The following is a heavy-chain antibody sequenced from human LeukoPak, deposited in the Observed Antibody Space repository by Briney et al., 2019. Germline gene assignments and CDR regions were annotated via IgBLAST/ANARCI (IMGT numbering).Heavy chain of an antibody. CDR3: ARHSKIVLATGWFDP. V-gene: IGHV4-39*01. D-gene: IGHD3-16*02. J-gene: IGHJ5*02. CDR2: IYYTGTT. CDR1: GDSLTTSFYF. Sequence: PSETLSLTCSVSGDSLTTSFYFWGWVRQPPGKALEWIGSIYYTGTTYYDPSLKNRVTISEDTSKNQFYLQMTSVTAADTALYFCARHSKIVLATGWFDPWGQGVLVTVSS.